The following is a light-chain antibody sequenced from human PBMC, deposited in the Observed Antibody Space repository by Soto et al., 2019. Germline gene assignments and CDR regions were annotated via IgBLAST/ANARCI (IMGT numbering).Light chain of an antibody. CDR2: GAS. CDR1: QTIRRNY. V-gene: IGKV3-20*01. CDR3: QQYGSSPWT. Sequence: ETVLTQSPGPLSLSPGDRATLSCRASQTIRRNYLAWYRQTPGQAPRLLIYGASNRATGIADRFSGSGSGTDFTLIISRLEPEDFALYYCQQYGSSPWTFGQGTKVEIK. J-gene: IGKJ1*01.